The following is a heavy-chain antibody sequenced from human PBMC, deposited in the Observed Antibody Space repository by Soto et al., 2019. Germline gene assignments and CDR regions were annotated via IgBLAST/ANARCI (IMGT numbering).Heavy chain of an antibody. CDR3: AKDMDTAMVTILDY. V-gene: IGHV3-30*18. CDR1: GFTFSSYG. D-gene: IGHD5-18*01. Sequence: GGSLRLSCAASGFTFSSYGMHWVRQAPGKGLEWVAVISYDGSNKYYADSVKGRFTISRDNSKNTLHLQMNSLRAEDTAVYYCAKDMDTAMVTILDYWGQGTLVTAPQ. CDR2: ISYDGSNK. J-gene: IGHJ4*02.